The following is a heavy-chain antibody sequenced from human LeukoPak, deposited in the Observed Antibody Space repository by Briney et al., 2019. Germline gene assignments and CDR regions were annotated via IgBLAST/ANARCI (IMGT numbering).Heavy chain of an antibody. CDR2: IYYSGST. J-gene: IGHJ4*02. D-gene: IGHD5-24*01. Sequence: SETLSLTCTVSGGSISSYYWSWIRQPPGKGLEWIGYIYYSGSTNYNPSLKSRVTISVDMSKNQFSLKLSSVTAADTAVYYCASGSRDGYARLDYWGQGTLVTVSS. CDR3: ASGSRDGYARLDY. CDR1: GGSISSYY. V-gene: IGHV4-59*01.